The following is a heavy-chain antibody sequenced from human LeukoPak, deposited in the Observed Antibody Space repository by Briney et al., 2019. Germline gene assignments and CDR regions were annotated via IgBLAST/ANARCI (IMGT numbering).Heavy chain of an antibody. D-gene: IGHD4-17*01. CDR1: GFTFTSYA. CDR3: TKCDYGDYYYYGLDV. Sequence: GGSLRLSCAASGFTFTSYAMNWVRQVPGKVLEWVSSVSSSGDRTFYADSVKGRFTISRDNSKDTLFLQMNSLGVQDTAIYYCTKCDYGDYYYYGLDVWGQGTTVTVSS. V-gene: IGHV3-23*01. J-gene: IGHJ6*02. CDR2: VSSSGDRT.